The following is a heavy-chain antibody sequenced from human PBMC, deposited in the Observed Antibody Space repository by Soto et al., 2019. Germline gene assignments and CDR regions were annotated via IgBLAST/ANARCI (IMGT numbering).Heavy chain of an antibody. D-gene: IGHD3-10*01. V-gene: IGHV3-30*03. CDR1: GFTFSSYG. J-gene: IGHJ4*02. CDR3: ARDETYYYSSGPV. Sequence: GGSLRLSCAAPGFTFSSYGMHWVRQAPGKGLEWVAVISYDGSNKYYADSVKGRFTISRDNSKNTLYLQTNSLRAEDTAVYYCARDETYYYSSGPVGGQGTLVTVSS. CDR2: ISYDGSNK.